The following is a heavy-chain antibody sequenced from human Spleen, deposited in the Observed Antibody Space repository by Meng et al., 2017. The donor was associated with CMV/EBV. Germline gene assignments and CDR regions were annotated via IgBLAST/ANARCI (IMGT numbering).Heavy chain of an antibody. CDR2: MHYSGTT. Sequence: QLQLQESGPGLVKPSETLSLTCTVSGGSISSSSYYWGWIRQPPGKGLEWIGNMHYSGTTYYNPSLKSRITISVDTSKNQFSLKLSSVTAADTAVYYCARRPTGIDYWGQGTLVTVSS. J-gene: IGHJ4*02. D-gene: IGHD2-8*02. CDR3: ARRPTGIDY. CDR1: GGSISSSSYY. V-gene: IGHV4-39*01.